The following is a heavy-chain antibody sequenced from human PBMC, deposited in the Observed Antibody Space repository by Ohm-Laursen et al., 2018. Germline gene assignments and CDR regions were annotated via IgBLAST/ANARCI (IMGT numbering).Heavy chain of an antibody. CDR3: ARDGLGTRGYFHH. CDR1: GGTYSSYA. D-gene: IGHD3-10*01. Sequence: SVKVSCKSSGGTYSSYAISWVRQAPGQGLEWLGEITPMFGTANYAQKFQGRVTITADESTSTAYMDLSSLRSEDTAIYYCARDGLGTRGYFHHWGQGSLVTVSS. V-gene: IGHV1-69*13. J-gene: IGHJ1*01. CDR2: ITPMFGTA.